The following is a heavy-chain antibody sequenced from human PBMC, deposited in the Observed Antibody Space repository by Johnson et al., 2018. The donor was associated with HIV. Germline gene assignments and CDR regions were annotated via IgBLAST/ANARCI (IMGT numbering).Heavy chain of an antibody. J-gene: IGHJ3*02. CDR3: ARDPDGTTGTTYPDAAFDI. V-gene: IGHV3-11*04. Sequence: QVQLVESGGGLVKPGGSLRLSCAASGFTFRDYYMSWIRQAPGKGLEWVSYNSSSGSNIYYADSVKGRLTIPRDNTKNSRYRQMNSLRAEDTAVYYCARDPDGTTGTTYPDAAFDIWGQGTMVTVSS. CDR2: NSSSGSNI. D-gene: IGHD1-1*01. CDR1: GFTFRDYY.